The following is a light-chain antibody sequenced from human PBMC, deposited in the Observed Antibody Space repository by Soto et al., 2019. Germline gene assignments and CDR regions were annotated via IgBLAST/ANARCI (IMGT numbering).Light chain of an antibody. CDR2: FAS. CDR1: QSVSTN. CDR3: QQYDKGPRT. Sequence: IDMTHSQSSISVSPCDRATLYYRASQSVSTNLAWYQQKPGQPPRLLIYFASTRATAVPARFTAGGSGTEFTLTISSLQSDDLAVYYCQQYDKGPRTFGQGTKVDIK. V-gene: IGKV3-15*01. J-gene: IGKJ1*01.